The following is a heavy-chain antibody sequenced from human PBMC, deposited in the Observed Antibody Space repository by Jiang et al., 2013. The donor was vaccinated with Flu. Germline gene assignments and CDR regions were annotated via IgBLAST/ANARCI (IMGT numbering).Heavy chain of an antibody. D-gene: IGHD3-10*01. V-gene: IGHV4-59*01. CDR1: GGSISSYY. Sequence: GSGLVKPSETLSLTCTVSGGSISSYYWSWIRQPPGKGLEWIGYIYYSGSTNYNPSLKSRVTISVDTSKNQFSLKLSSVTAADTAVYYCARVIGVFTFDYWGQGTLVTVSS. J-gene: IGHJ4*02. CDR3: ARVIGVFTFDY. CDR2: IYYSGST.